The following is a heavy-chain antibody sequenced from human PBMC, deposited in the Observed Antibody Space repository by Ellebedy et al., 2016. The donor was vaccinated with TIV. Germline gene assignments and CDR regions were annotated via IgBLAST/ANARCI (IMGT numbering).Heavy chain of an antibody. CDR3: AKERADCTGGSCYRVFDY. V-gene: IGHV3-23*01. CDR1: VFTFSSFA. J-gene: IGHJ4*02. CDR2: ISGSGDSP. Sequence: GESLKISCAASVFTFSSFAMSWVRQAPGKGLEWVSGISGSGDSPYYADSVKGRFTISRDNSENTLYLQINSLRGEDTAIYYCAKERADCTGGSCYRVFDYWGQGTLVTVSS. D-gene: IGHD2-15*01.